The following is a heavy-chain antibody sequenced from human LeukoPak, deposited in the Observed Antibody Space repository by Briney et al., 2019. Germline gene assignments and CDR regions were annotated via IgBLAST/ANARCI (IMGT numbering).Heavy chain of an antibody. D-gene: IGHD3-22*01. CDR1: GYTFTSYG. V-gene: IGHV1-18*01. J-gene: IGHJ4*02. CDR2: ISAYNGNT. Sequence: ASVKVSCKASGYTFTSYGISWVRQAPGQGLEWMGWISAYNGNTNYAQKLQGRVTMTTDTSTSTAYMELRSLRPDDTAVYYCARDHYYDSSGYTRSADYWGQGTLVTVSS. CDR3: ARDHYYDSSGYTRSADY.